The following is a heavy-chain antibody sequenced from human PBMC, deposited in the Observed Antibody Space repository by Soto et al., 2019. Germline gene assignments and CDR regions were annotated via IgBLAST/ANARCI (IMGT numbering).Heavy chain of an antibody. CDR1: GGTFDNFI. CDR2: IVPMLGTP. J-gene: IGHJ6*02. Sequence: ASVKVSCKASGGTFDNFIMNWVRQTPGRGLEWMGGIVPMLGTPTYAEKFKGRVTISATGSTSTMYMEVTSLRSEDTAIYYCARNGTYSSSLSQYSGMDVWGQGTTVTVSS. D-gene: IGHD1-26*01. CDR3: ARNGTYSSSLSQYSGMDV. V-gene: IGHV1-69*13.